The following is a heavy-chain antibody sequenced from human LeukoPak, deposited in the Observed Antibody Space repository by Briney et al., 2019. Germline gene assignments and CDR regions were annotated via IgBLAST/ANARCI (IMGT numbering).Heavy chain of an antibody. V-gene: IGHV3-23*01. D-gene: IGHD3-9*01. J-gene: IGHJ4*02. Sequence: PGGSLRLSCAASGFTFSSYAMNWVRQAPGKGLEWVSAISGSGDSTYYADSVKGRFTISRDNSKNTLYLQMNSLRAEDTAVYYCAKDHILRYFDWSPEYYFDYWGQGTLVTVSS. CDR2: ISGSGDST. CDR1: GFTFSSYA. CDR3: AKDHILRYFDWSPEYYFDY.